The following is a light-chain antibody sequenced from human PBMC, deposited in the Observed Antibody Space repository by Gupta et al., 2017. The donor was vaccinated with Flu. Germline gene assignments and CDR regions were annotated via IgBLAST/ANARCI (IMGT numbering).Light chain of an antibody. V-gene: IGLV2-8*01. CDR2: EVS. CDR1: RRDVGGYNY. CDR3: RSYAGSNSVYD. J-gene: IGLJ1*01. Sequence: SALTQPPSASGSPGPSVTISCPGTRRDVGGYNYVSWYQQHPGKAPKLMSYEVSKRLSGVPDRFSGSKYGTTASLTVPGLQAEDEADYYCRSYAGSNSVYDFGTGTKVTVL.